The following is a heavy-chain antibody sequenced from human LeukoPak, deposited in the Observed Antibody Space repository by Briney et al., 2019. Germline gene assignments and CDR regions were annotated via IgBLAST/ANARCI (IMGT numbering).Heavy chain of an antibody. CDR1: GFTFSSYW. CDR3: ARDVRRSNWFDP. V-gene: IGHV3-7*01. D-gene: IGHD6-25*01. J-gene: IGHJ5*02. CDR2: IKKDGSEK. Sequence: PGGSLRLSCAASGFTFSSYWMSWVRQAPGKGLEWVANIKKDGSEKYYVDSVKGRFTISRDNAKKSLYLQMNSLRAEDTAVYYCARDVRRSNWFDPWGQGTLVTVSS.